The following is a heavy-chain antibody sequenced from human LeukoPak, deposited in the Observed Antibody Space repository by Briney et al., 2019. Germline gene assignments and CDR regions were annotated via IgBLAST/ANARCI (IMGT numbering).Heavy chain of an antibody. CDR1: GFTFTDYY. Sequence: PGGSLRLSCAASGFTFTDYYMSWIRQAPGKGLEWISYIHSRGSTTYYADSVKGRFTISRDNAKNSLFLQMNSLRVDDTAVYYCARGPSGYHNTGGQGTLVTVSS. V-gene: IGHV3-11*01. D-gene: IGHD5-12*01. J-gene: IGHJ4*02. CDR3: ARGPSGYHNT. CDR2: IHSRGSTT.